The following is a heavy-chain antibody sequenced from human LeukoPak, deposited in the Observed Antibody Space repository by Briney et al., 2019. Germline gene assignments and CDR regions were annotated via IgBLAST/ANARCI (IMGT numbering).Heavy chain of an antibody. CDR3: ARPPAGYCSGGSCYYYYGMDV. CDR1: GFTFSIYS. J-gene: IGHJ6*02. V-gene: IGHV3-48*02. Sequence: GGCLRLSCAASGFTFSIYSMNWVRQAPGKGLEWVSYISSTSSTIYYADSMKGRFTISRDNAKNSLYLQMNSLRDEDTAVYYCARPPAGYCSGGSCYYYYGMDVWGQGTTVTVSS. CDR2: ISSTSSTI. D-gene: IGHD2-15*01.